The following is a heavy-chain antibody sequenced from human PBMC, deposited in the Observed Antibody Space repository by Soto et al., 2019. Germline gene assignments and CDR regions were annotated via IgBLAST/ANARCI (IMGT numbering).Heavy chain of an antibody. D-gene: IGHD3-9*01. Sequence: GASVKVSCKASGYTFTSYGISWVRQAPGQGLEWMGWISAYNGNTNYAQKLQGRVTMTTDTSTSTAYMELRSLRSDDTAVYYCAREGDYDILTGYYSPYIWFDPWGQGTLVTVSS. CDR2: ISAYNGNT. V-gene: IGHV1-18*01. CDR1: GYTFTSYG. J-gene: IGHJ5*02. CDR3: AREGDYDILTGYYSPYIWFDP.